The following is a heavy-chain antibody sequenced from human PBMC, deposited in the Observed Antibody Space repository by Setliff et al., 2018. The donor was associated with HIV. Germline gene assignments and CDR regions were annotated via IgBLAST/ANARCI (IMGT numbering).Heavy chain of an antibody. CDR3: ARDRLYCSGGSCYSVGPNDVFDI. V-gene: IGHV4-61*02. D-gene: IGHD2-15*01. CDR2: IYISGST. J-gene: IGHJ3*02. CDR1: GGSISSGSYY. Sequence: SETLSLTCTVSGGSISSGSYYWSWIRQSAGKGLEWIGRIYISGSTNYNPSLRSRVTISVDTSKNQFSLKLSSVTAADTAVYYCARDRLYCSGGSCYSVGPNDVFDIWGQGTMVTVSS.